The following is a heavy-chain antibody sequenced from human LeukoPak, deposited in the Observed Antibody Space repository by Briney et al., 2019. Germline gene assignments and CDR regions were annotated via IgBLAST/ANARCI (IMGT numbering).Heavy chain of an antibody. V-gene: IGHV4-59*08. CDR2: IYCSGST. Sequence: PSETLSLTCTVSGGSIRSYYWSWIRQPPGKGLEWIGYIYCSGSTNYNPSLKSRVTISVDTSKNQFSLKLSSVTAADTAVYYCARQENGSGGYLSYFDYWGQGTLVTVSS. CDR3: ARQENGSGGYLSYFDY. CDR1: GGSIRSYY. D-gene: IGHD3-10*01. J-gene: IGHJ4*02.